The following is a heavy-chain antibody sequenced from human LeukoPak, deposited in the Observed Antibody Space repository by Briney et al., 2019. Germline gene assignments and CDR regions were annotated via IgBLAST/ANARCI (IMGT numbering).Heavy chain of an antibody. CDR3: ARDKWELLQLDY. D-gene: IGHD1-26*01. J-gene: IGHJ4*02. CDR2: MNPNRGNT. CDR1: GYTFTSYD. Sequence: ASVTVSCKASGYTFTSYDINWVRPPTGQGLEWMGWMNPNRGNTGYAQKFQGRVTMTRNTSISTAYMELSSLRSEDTAVYYCARDKWELLQLDYWGQGTLVTVSS. V-gene: IGHV1-8*01.